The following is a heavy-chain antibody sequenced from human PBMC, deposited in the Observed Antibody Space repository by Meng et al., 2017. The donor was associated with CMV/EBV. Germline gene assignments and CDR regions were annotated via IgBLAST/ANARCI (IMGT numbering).Heavy chain of an antibody. D-gene: IGHD3-3*01. J-gene: IGHJ4*02. CDR1: GYTFTSYD. CDR2: MNPNSGNT. Sequence: ASVKVSCKASGYTFTSYDINWVRQATGQGLEWMGWMNPNSGNTGYAQKFQGRVTMTRNTSISTAYMELSSLRSEDTAVYYCARDPPYYDFWSGYYFKPNEPVLFDYWGQGTLVTVSS. CDR3: ARDPPYYDFWSGYYFKPNEPVLFDY. V-gene: IGHV1-8*01.